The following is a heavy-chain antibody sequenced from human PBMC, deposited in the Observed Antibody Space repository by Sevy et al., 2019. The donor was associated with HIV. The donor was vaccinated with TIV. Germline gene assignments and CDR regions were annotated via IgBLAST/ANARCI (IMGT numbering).Heavy chain of an antibody. V-gene: IGHV3-48*01. D-gene: IGHD6-13*01. Sequence: GGSLRLSCAASGFTFSSYSMNWVRQAPGKGLEWVSYISSSTIYYAESVKGRFTISRDNAKNSLYLQMNSLRAEDTAVYYCARLSGYSSSWSYFDYWGQGTLVTVSS. CDR2: ISSSTI. CDR3: ARLSGYSSSWSYFDY. J-gene: IGHJ4*02. CDR1: GFTFSSYS.